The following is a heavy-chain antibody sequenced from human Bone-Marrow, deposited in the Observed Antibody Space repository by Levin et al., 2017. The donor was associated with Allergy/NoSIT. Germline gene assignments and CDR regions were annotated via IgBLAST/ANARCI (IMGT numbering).Heavy chain of an antibody. Sequence: GGSLRLSCAASGFTFDDYAMHWVRQAPGKGLEWVSGISWNSTSIGYADSVKGRFTISRDNAKNSLYLLMNSLTAEDTALYYCAKGYYFGSGSYWLYYSYGMDVWGQGTPVTVSS. CDR2: ISWNSTSI. J-gene: IGHJ6*02. V-gene: IGHV3-9*01. CDR1: GFTFDDYA. D-gene: IGHD3-10*01. CDR3: AKGYYFGSGSYWLYYSYGMDV.